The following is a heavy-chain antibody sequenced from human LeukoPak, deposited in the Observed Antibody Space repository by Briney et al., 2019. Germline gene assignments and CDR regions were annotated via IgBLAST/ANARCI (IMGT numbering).Heavy chain of an antibody. CDR1: GGSISSGGYS. V-gene: IGHV4-30-2*01. CDR2: IYHSGST. CDR3: ARGGSAIFDP. J-gene: IGHJ5*02. Sequence: SETLSLNCAVSGGSISSGGYSWSWIRQPPGKGLEWIGYIYHSGSTYYNPSLKSRVTISVDRSKNQFSLKLSSVTAADTAVYYCARGGSAIFDPWGQGTLVTVSS.